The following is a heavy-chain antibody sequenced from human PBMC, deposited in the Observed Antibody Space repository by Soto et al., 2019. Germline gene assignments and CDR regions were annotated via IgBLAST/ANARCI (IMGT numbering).Heavy chain of an antibody. CDR3: ARVAYCSGGSCYVIDY. J-gene: IGHJ4*02. CDR2: IKQDGSEK. D-gene: IGHD2-15*01. V-gene: IGHV3-7*03. Sequence: LRLSCAASGFTFSSYWMSWVRQAPGKGLEWVANIKQDGSEKYYVDSVKGRFTISRDNAKNSLYLQMNSLRAEDTAVYYCARVAYCSGGSCYVIDYWGQGTLVTVSS. CDR1: GFTFSSYW.